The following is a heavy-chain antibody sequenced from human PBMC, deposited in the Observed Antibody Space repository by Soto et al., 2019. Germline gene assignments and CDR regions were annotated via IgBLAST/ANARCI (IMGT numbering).Heavy chain of an antibody. CDR2: ISYDGSNK. CDR1: GFTFSSYG. Sequence: PGGSLRLCCAASGFTFSSYGMHWVRQAPGKGLEWVAVISYDGSNKYYADSVKGRFTISRDNSKNTLYLQMNSLRAEDTAVYYRARDLVGLDYWGQGTLVTGSS. D-gene: IGHD3-10*01. J-gene: IGHJ4*02. V-gene: IGHV3-30*03. CDR3: ARDLVGLDY.